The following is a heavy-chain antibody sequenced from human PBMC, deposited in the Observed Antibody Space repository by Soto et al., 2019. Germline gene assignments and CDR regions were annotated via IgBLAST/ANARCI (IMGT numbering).Heavy chain of an antibody. CDR1: GYTFTSYS. V-gene: IGHV1-3*01. D-gene: IGHD2-15*01. J-gene: IGHJ6*03. CDR2: IDAGNGNT. CDR3: ARDPVVYCSGGSCYPGDDYYYYYMDV. Sequence: GAPVKVSCKASGYTFTSYSMHWARQAPGQRLEWMGWIDAGNGNTKYSQKFQGRVTITRDTSASTAYMELSSLRSEDTAVYYCARDPVVYCSGGSCYPGDDYYYYYMDVWGKGTTVTVSS.